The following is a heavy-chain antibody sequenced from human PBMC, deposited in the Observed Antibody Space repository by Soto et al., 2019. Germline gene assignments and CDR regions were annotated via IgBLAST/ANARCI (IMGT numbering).Heavy chain of an antibody. CDR2: IYWDDAK. CDR3: AHRVLRTVFGVVTTTAIYFDF. CDR1: GFSLTTSGVG. Sequence: QITLNESGPTVVRPTETLTLTCRFSGFSLTTSGVGVGWIRQSPGKAPEWLALIYWDDAKRYSASLKSRLTITKDTSKNQVVLTVSALDPTDTATYYCAHRVLRTVFGVVTTTAIYFDFWGQGTPVAVSS. D-gene: IGHD3-3*01. J-gene: IGHJ4*02. V-gene: IGHV2-5*02.